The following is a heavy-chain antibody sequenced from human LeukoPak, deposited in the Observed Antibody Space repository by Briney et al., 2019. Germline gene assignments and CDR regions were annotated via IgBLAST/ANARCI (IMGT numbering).Heavy chain of an antibody. D-gene: IGHD3-10*01. V-gene: IGHV1-69*04. CDR2: IIPIFGIA. CDR3: ARDQKVRYGMDV. J-gene: IGHJ6*02. CDR1: GGTFSSYA. Sequence: SVKVSCKASGGTFSSYAISWVRQAPGQGLEWMGRIIPIFGIANYAQKFQGRVTITADKSTSTAYMELSSLRSGDTAVYYCARDQKVRYGMDVWGQGTTVTVSS.